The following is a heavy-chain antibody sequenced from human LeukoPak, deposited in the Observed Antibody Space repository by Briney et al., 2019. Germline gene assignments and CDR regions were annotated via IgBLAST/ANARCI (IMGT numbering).Heavy chain of an antibody. J-gene: IGHJ3*02. CDR2: ISTSGSTI. D-gene: IGHD2-2*01. CDR1: EFTFSSYE. Sequence: GESLKISCAASEFTFSSYEMNWVRQAPGKGLEWISYISTSGSTIYYADSMKGRFTISRDNAKNSLYLQMNSLRPEDTAVYYCARASWDAFDIWGQGTMVTVSS. CDR3: ARASWDAFDI. V-gene: IGHV3-48*03.